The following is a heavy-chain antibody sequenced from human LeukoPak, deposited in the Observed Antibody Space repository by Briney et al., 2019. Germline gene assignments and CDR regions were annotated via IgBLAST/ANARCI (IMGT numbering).Heavy chain of an antibody. CDR1: GGSISSHY. J-gene: IGHJ2*01. CDR2: VWTTGST. CDR3: ARVRAYANFVGSFDL. V-gene: IGHV4-4*07. Sequence: KPSETLSLTCTVSGGSISSHYWSWIRHPAGKSLEWLGCVWTTGSTAYNPSYKSRLTMSMDKSKNQLSLKLTSITAADTAVYYCARVRAYANFVGSFDLWGRGALVTVSS. D-gene: IGHD1-26*01.